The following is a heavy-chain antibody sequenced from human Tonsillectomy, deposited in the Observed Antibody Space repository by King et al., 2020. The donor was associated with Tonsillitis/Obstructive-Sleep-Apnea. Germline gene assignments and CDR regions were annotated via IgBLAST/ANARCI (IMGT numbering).Heavy chain of an antibody. CDR1: GYTFTSYS. CDR2: ISAYYVNT. V-gene: IGHV1-18*01. J-gene: IGHJ4*02. Sequence: VQLVQSGAEVKKPGASVEVSCKASGYTFTSYSITWVRQAPGQGLEWMGRISAYYVNTTYAQNLQGRVTMTTDTSTSTAYMELRSLRSDDTAVYHCAIGARYWGQGTLVTVSS. D-gene: IGHD3-16*01. CDR3: AIGARY.